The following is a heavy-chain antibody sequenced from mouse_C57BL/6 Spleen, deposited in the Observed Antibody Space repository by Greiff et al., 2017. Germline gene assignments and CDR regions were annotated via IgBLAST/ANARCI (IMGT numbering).Heavy chain of an antibody. V-gene: IGHV1-26*01. CDR3: ARGTYYYAMDY. Sequence: EVQLQQSGPELVKPGASVKISCKASVYTFTDYYMNWVKKSHGTSLEWIGDINPTNGGTSYNQKFKGKATLTVDKSSITAYMELRSLTSEDSAVYYCARGTYYYAMDYWGQGTSVTVSS. CDR1: VYTFTDYY. J-gene: IGHJ4*01. D-gene: IGHD3-3*01. CDR2: INPTNGGT.